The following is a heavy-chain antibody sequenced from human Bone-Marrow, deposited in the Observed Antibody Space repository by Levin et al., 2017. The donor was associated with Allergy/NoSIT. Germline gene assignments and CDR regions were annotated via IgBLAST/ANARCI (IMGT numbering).Heavy chain of an antibody. CDR2: ISAYNGNT. V-gene: IGHV1-18*01. Sequence: GESLKISCKASGYTFTSYGISWVRQAPGQGLEWMGWISAYNGNTNYAQKLQGRVTMTTDTSTSTAYMELRSLRSDDTAVYYCARTRIAVIALVDYWGQGTLVTVSS. D-gene: IGHD6-19*01. CDR3: ARTRIAVIALVDY. CDR1: GYTFTSYG. J-gene: IGHJ4*02.